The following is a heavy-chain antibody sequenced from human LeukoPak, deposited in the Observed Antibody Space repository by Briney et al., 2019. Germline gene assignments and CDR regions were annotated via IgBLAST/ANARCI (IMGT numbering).Heavy chain of an antibody. V-gene: IGHV3-23*01. D-gene: IGHD6-19*01. J-gene: IGHJ3*02. CDR3: AREVSSGWVDAFDI. CDR2: ISGSGGTT. CDR1: GFTFNSYV. Sequence: GGSLRLSCAASGFTFNSYVMTWVRQAPGKGLEWVSAISGSGGTTYYADYVKGRFTISRDNSKNTLYLQMNSLRAEDTAVYYCAREVSSGWVDAFDIWGQGTMVTVSS.